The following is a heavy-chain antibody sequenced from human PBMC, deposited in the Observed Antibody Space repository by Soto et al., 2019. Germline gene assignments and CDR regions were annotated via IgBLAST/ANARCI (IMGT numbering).Heavy chain of an antibody. CDR1: GGTFSSYT. CDR3: ARDPRGGGVPAASSLGY. Sequence: QVQLVQSGAEVKKPGSSVKVSCKASGGTFSSYTISWVRQAPGQGLEWMGRIIPILGIANYAQKFQGRVTITADKSTSTAYMELSSLRSEDTAVYYCARDPRGGGVPAASSLGYWGQGTLVTVSS. D-gene: IGHD2-2*01. V-gene: IGHV1-69*08. CDR2: IIPILGIA. J-gene: IGHJ4*02.